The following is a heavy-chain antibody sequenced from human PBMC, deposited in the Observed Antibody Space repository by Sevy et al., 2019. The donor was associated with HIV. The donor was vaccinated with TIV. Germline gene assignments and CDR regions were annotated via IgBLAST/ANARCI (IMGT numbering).Heavy chain of an antibody. J-gene: IGHJ4*02. V-gene: IGHV3-30*04. D-gene: IGHD1-7*01. CDR1: GFTFSSYA. Sequence: GGSLRLSCAASGFTFSSYAMHWIRQAPGKGLEWVAVISYDGSNKYYADSVKGRFTISRDNSKNTLYLQMNSLRAEDTAVYYCARDGEAYNWNLYFDYWGQGTLVTVSS. CDR2: ISYDGSNK. CDR3: ARDGEAYNWNLYFDY.